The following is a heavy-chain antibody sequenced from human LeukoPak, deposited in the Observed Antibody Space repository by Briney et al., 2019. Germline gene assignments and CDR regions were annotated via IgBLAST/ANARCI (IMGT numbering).Heavy chain of an antibody. V-gene: IGHV3-21*01. CDR1: GFXFSSYS. D-gene: IGHD2-21*02. Sequence: GGSLRLSCGASGFXFSSYSMNWVRQAPGKGLEWFSSISSSSSYIYYADSVKGRFTISRDNAKNSLYLQMNSLRAEDTAVYYCARWPSGGDPWADYGMDVWGQGTTVTVSS. CDR2: ISSSSSYI. CDR3: ARWPSGGDPWADYGMDV. J-gene: IGHJ6*02.